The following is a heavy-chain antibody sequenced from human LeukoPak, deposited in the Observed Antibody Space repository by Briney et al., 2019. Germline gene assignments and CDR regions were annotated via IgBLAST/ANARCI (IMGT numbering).Heavy chain of an antibody. V-gene: IGHV4-61*02. J-gene: IGHJ3*02. CDR3: ARDLMRGDWSGFAFDI. CDR2: IYTSGST. D-gene: IGHD2-21*02. Sequence: SETLSLTCTVSGGSISSGSYYWSWIRQPAGKGLEWIGRIYTSGSTNYNPSLKSRVTISVDTSKNQFSLKLSSVTAADTAVYYCARDLMRGDWSGFAFDIWGQGTMVTVSS. CDR1: GGSISSGSYY.